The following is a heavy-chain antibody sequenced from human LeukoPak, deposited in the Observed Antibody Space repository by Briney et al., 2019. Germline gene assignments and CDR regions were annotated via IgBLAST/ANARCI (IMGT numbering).Heavy chain of an antibody. V-gene: IGHV3-30-3*02. CDR1: GFTFSSYA. Sequence: GGSLRLSCAASGFTFSSYAMHWVRQAPGKGLEWVAVISYDGSNKYYADSVKGRFTISRDNSKNTLYLQMNSLRTEDTAVYYCAKSDDAYYDSSGYYGAFDYWGQGTLVTVSS. CDR3: AKSDDAYYDSSGYYGAFDY. CDR2: ISYDGSNK. J-gene: IGHJ4*02. D-gene: IGHD3-22*01.